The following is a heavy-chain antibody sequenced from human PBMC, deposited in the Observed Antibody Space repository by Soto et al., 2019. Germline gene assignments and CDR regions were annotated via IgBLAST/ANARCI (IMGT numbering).Heavy chain of an antibody. J-gene: IGHJ4*02. CDR2: IIPILGIV. V-gene: IGHV1-69*02. CDR3: ATGPGNMIPFGEEFDY. Sequence: QVQLVQSGAEVKKPGSSVKVSCKASGGTFSSYTISWVRQAPGQGREWMGRIIPILGIVNYAQKFQGRVTITADKSTSTAYMELSSLRSEDTAVYYCATGPGNMIPFGEEFDYWGQGTLVTVSS. CDR1: GGTFSSYT. D-gene: IGHD3-16*01.